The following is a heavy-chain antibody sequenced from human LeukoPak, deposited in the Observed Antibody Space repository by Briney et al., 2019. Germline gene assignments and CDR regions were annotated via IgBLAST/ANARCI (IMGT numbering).Heavy chain of an antibody. CDR3: ARELRVSTGFDP. CDR1: GYTFTGYY. J-gene: IGHJ5*02. D-gene: IGHD4-17*01. Sequence: ASVKVSCKASGYTFTGYYMHWVRQAPGQGLEWMGRINPNSGGTNYAQKFQGRVTMTRDTSISTAYMELSRLGSDDTAVYYCARELRVSTGFDPWGQGTLVTVSS. V-gene: IGHV1-2*06. CDR2: INPNSGGT.